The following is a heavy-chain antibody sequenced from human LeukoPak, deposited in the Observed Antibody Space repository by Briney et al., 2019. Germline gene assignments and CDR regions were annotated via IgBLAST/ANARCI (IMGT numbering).Heavy chain of an antibody. CDR2: MNPNSGNT. CDR1: GYTFTSYD. V-gene: IGHV1-8*01. J-gene: IGHJ6*02. CDR3: ARSNSPRITIFGVVTNYYYGMDV. D-gene: IGHD3-3*01. Sequence: ASVKVSCKASGYTFTSYDIKWVRQATGQGLEWMGWMNPNSGNTGYAQKFQGRVTMTRNTSISTAYMELSSLRSEDTAVYYCARSNSPRITIFGVVTNYYYGMDVWGQGTTVTVSS.